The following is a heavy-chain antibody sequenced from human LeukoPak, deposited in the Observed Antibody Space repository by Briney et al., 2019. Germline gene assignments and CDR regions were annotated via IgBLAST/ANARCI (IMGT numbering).Heavy chain of an antibody. CDR1: GYTFTSYY. V-gene: IGHV1-2*02. D-gene: IGHD6-19*01. CDR2: INPNSGGT. CDR3: ARDSRGYSSGWYASYDAFDI. Sequence: ASVKVSCKASGYTFTSYYMHWVRQAPGQGLEWMGWINPNSGGTNYAQKFQGRVTMTRDTSNSTVYMELNRLRSDDTAVYYCARDSRGYSSGWYASYDAFDIWGQGTMVTVSS. J-gene: IGHJ3*02.